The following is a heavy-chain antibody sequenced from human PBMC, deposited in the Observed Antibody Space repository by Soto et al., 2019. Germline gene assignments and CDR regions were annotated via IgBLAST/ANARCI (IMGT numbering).Heavy chain of an antibody. J-gene: IGHJ4*02. CDR1: GFTVSSNY. V-gene: IGHV3-66*01. CDR3: ARVSSGWYYFDY. Sequence: EVQLVESGGGLVQPGGSLRLSCAASGFTVSSNYMSWVRQAPGKGLEWVSVIYSGGSTYYADSVKGRFTISRDNSKTTLYLQMNSLRAEDTAVYYCARVSSGWYYFDYWGQGTLVTVSS. D-gene: IGHD6-19*01. CDR2: IYSGGST.